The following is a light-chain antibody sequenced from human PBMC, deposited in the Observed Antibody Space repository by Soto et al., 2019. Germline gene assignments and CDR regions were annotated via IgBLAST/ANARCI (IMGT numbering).Light chain of an antibody. CDR1: QSISSN. CDR2: TAA. Sequence: DIQMTQSPSALSASVGDRVTITCRASQSISSNLNWYQQKPGKAPKLLIYTAASLQSGVPSRFSGSGSGTDFTLTIASLQLEDFATYYCQQSNSLPLTFDQGTKVEIK. V-gene: IGKV1-39*01. CDR3: QQSNSLPLT. J-gene: IGKJ1*01.